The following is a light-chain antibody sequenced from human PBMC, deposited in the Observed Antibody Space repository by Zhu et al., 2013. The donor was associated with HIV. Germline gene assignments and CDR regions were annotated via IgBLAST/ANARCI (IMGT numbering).Light chain of an antibody. V-gene: IGKV3-20*01. Sequence: EIVLTQSPGRLSLSPGERATLSCRASQSVSTNFIAWYQQKPGQAPRLLIFGTSTRATDIPARFSGSGSGTDFTLTISRLEPEDLGVYYCQQYDSSPHVTFGPGTRVDIK. CDR2: GTS. CDR3: QQYDSSPHVT. CDR1: QSVSTNF. J-gene: IGKJ3*01.